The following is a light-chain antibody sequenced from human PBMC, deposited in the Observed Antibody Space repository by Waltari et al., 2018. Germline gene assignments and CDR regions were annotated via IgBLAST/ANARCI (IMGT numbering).Light chain of an antibody. Sequence: ETIMTPSPATLSVSPGETATLSCRAGKRFGNNIAVFQQTPGQAPRVLIYFTSSRSTNIPGRFSGAGSGTDFTLTISGRQSEDFAVYYCQQYNEWPYTFGQGT. CDR3: QQYNEWPYT. J-gene: IGKJ2*01. CDR2: FTS. V-gene: IGKV3-15*01. CDR1: KRFGNN.